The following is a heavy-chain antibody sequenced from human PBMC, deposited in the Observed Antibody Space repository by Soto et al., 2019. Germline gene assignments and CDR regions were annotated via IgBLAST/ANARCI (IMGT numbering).Heavy chain of an antibody. J-gene: IGHJ5*02. CDR3: ATAEVDH. CDR1: GFTFGDHW. V-gene: IGHV3-74*01. CDR2: VISDGNTI. Sequence: GGSLRLSCAASGFTFGDHWMHWVRQAPGKGLEWVSRVISDGNTIDYADSVKGRFTVSRDNAKSTLYLQMNSLRAEDTAVYYCATAEVDHWGPGTLVTVSS.